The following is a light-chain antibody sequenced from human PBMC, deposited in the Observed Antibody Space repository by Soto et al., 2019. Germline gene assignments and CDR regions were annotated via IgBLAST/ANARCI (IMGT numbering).Light chain of an antibody. CDR1: SGDVGAYDF. J-gene: IGLJ2*01. Sequence: QSVLTQPASVSGSPGQSITIYCTCTSGDVGAYDFVSWYQHYPGKAPKLVTFDVTHRPPGISDRFSGSKSANTASLTISGLQAEDEAFYYCSSYTTRSTLVFGGGTKLTVL. CDR3: SSYTTRSTLV. CDR2: DVT. V-gene: IGLV2-14*01.